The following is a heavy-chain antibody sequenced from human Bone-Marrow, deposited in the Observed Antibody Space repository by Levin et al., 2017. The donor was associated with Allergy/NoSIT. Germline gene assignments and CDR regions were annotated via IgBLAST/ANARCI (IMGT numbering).Heavy chain of an antibody. CDR2: IKQDGSEE. CDR3: ARDCSGGSCFALYYYGMDV. V-gene: IGHV3-7*01. D-gene: IGHD2-15*01. CDR1: GFTVSSYW. J-gene: IGHJ6*02. Sequence: AGGSLRLSCAASGFTVSSYWMSWVRQAPGKGLEWVANIKQDGSEEYYVDSVKGRFTMSRDNAKNSVFLQMNSLRAEDTAVYYCARDCSGGSCFALYYYGMDVWGQGTTVTVSS.